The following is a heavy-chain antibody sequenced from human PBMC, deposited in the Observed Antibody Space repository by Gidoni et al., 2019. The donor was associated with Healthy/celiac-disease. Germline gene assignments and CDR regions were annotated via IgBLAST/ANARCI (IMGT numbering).Heavy chain of an antibody. CDR3: ARGERGVKLLCY. Sequence: QVQLQQWGAGLLKPSETLSLTCAVYGGSFSGYYWSWSRQPPGKGLEWIGEINHSGSTNYNPSLKSRVTISVDTSKNQFSLKLSSVTAADTAVYYCARGERGVKLLCYWGQGTLVTVSS. D-gene: IGHD2-2*01. J-gene: IGHJ4*02. CDR2: INHSGST. V-gene: IGHV4-34*01. CDR1: GGSFSGYY.